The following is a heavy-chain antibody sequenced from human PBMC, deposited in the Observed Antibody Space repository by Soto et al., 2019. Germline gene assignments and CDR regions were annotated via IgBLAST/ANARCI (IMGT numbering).Heavy chain of an antibody. D-gene: IGHD6-19*01. Sequence: SETLSLTCTVSGGSISSSSYYWGWIRQPPGNGLEWIGSIYYSGTAYYNPSLKSRVTMSVDTSKNQFSLKLTSVTAADTAVYYCATTSRWYLGWFDPWGQGTLVTVSS. J-gene: IGHJ5*02. CDR2: IYYSGTA. CDR3: ATTSRWYLGWFDP. V-gene: IGHV4-39*01. CDR1: GGSISSSSYY.